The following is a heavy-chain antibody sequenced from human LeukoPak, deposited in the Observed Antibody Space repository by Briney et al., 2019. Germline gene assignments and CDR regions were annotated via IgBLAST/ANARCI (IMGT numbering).Heavy chain of an antibody. CDR3: ARGQFGGYIPPYYYYGMDV. J-gene: IGHJ6*02. CDR1: GYTFTSYG. V-gene: IGHV1-8*02. D-gene: IGHD3-10*01. CDR2: MNPNSGNT. Sequence: ASVKVSCKASGYTFTSYGISWVRQATGQGLEWMGWMNPNSGNTGYAQKFQGRVTMTRNTSISTAYMELSSLRSEDTAVYYCARGQFGGYIPPYYYYGMDVWGQGTTVTVSS.